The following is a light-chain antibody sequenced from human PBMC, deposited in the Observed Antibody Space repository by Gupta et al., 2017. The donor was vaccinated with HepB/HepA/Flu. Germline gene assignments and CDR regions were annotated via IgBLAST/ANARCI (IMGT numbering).Light chain of an antibody. CDR2: LGS. Sequence: IVLTQSPLPLPVTPGEPASISCRSSQSLLHSNGNNDLDWYLQRPGQSPQLLINLGSNRASGGPDRCSGSGSGTDVTLKISRVEAEDVGVYYCWQARQTPRTFGQGTKVEIK. J-gene: IGKJ1*01. CDR3: WQARQTPRT. V-gene: IGKV2-28*01. CDR1: QSLLHSNGNND.